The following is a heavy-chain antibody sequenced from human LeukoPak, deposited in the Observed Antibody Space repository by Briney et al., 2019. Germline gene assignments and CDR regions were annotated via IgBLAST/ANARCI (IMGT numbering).Heavy chain of an antibody. CDR2: ISYEGSNK. V-gene: IGHV3-30*18. CDR1: GFTFSSYG. D-gene: IGHD3-9*01. J-gene: IGHJ4*02. Sequence: GRSLRLSCAASGFTFSSYGMHWVRQAPGKGLEWVAVISYEGSNKYYADSVKGRFTISRDNSKNTLYLQMNSLRAEDTAVYYCAKVQYYDILTGYYTPIDYWGQGTLVTVSS. CDR3: AKVQYYDILTGYYTPIDY.